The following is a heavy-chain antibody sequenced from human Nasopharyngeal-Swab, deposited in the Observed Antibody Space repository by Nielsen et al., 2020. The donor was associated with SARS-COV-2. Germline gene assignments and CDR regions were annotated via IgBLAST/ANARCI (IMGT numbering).Heavy chain of an antibody. CDR2: INHRGST. D-gene: IGHD3-16*01. J-gene: IGHJ4*02. CDR3: ARRTGGRGFDY. V-gene: IGHV4-34*01. Sequence: RQAPGKGLEWIGEINHRGSTNYNPSLKSRVTISVDTSKNQFSLKLSSVTAADTAVYYCARRTGGRGFDYWGQGTLVTVSS.